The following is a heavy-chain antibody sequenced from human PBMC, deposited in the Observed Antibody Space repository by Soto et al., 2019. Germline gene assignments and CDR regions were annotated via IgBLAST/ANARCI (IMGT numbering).Heavy chain of an antibody. CDR2: IIPIFGTA. CDR1: RVAFSKFI. CDR3: AKVRYSSPMGYYYGMDV. D-gene: IGHD6-19*01. V-gene: IGHV1-69*13. J-gene: IGHJ6*02. Sequence: SVKISCKASRVAFSKFIVTWVRQAPGLGLEWVGGIIPIFGTANYAQKFQGRVTITADESTSTSYMEVNNLRSEDTAVYYCAKVRYSSPMGYYYGMDVWGQGTTVTVSS.